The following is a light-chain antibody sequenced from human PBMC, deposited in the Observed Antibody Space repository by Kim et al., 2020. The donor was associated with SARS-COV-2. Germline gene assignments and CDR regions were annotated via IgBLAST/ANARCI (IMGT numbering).Light chain of an antibody. CDR3: GTWDDSLSAV. Sequence: PGQQLTISCSGSKSNLGHHPVCWYQHVPGSSPKLGLRDNDKRPSGIPDRFSGSRSATSATLRITGLQIGDEADYFCGTWDDSLSAVFGGGTQLTVL. J-gene: IGLJ3*02. CDR2: DND. V-gene: IGLV1-51*01. CDR1: KSNLGHHP.